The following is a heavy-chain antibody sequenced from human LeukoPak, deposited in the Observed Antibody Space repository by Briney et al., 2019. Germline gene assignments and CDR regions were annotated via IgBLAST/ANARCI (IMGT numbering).Heavy chain of an antibody. J-gene: IGHJ4*02. CDR2: IKQDGSEK. Sequence: PGGSLRLSCAASGFTFSSYWMSWVRQAPGKGLEGVANIKQDGSEKYYVDSVKGLFTISRDNAKNSLYVQMNMLRGGDAAVYYCARALVDYWGQGALVTVSS. CDR3: ARALVDY. D-gene: IGHD6-6*01. CDR1: GFTFSSYW. V-gene: IGHV3-7*01.